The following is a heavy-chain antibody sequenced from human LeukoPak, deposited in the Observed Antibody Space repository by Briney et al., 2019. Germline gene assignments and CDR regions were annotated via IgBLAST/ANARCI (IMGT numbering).Heavy chain of an antibody. CDR3: ARDKYSGSYARVNAFDI. Sequence: GASVKVSCKASGYTFTGYYMHWVRQAPGQGLEWMGWINPNSGGTNYAQKFQGRVTMTRDTSISTAYMELSRLRSDDTAVYYCARDKYSGSYARVNAFDIWGQGTMVTVSS. J-gene: IGHJ3*02. D-gene: IGHD1-26*01. V-gene: IGHV1-2*02. CDR2: INPNSGGT. CDR1: GYTFTGYY.